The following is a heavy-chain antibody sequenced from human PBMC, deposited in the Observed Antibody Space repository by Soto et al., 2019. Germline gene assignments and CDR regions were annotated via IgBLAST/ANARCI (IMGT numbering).Heavy chain of an antibody. J-gene: IGHJ6*02. V-gene: IGHV1-46*01. CDR2: INPSGGST. CDR1: GYTFTSYY. Sequence: ASVKVSCKASGYTFTSYYMHWVRQAPGQGLEWMGIINPSGGSTSYAQKFQGRATMTRDTSTSTVYMELSSLRSEDTAVYYCAGDPYSSSTYYYYGMDVWGQGTTVTVSS. CDR3: AGDPYSSSTYYYYGMDV. D-gene: IGHD6-6*01.